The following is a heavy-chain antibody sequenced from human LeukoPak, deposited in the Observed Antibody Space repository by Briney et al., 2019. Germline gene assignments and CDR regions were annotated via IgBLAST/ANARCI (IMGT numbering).Heavy chain of an antibody. V-gene: IGHV4-38-2*01. CDR2: IYHSGST. CDR3: ARQVVPAAIHSQFYFDY. CDR1: GYSISSGYY. J-gene: IGHJ4*02. Sequence: SETLCLTCAVSGYSISSGYYWGWIRQPPGKGLEWIGSIYHSGSTYYNPSLKSRVTISVDTSKNQFSLKLSSVTAADTAVYYCARQVVPAAIHSQFYFDYWGRGTLVTVSS. D-gene: IGHD2-2*02.